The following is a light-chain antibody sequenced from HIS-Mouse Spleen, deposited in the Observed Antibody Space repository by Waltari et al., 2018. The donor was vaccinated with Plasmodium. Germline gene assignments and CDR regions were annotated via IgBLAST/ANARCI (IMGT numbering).Light chain of an antibody. CDR2: GAS. CDR1: QSVRSSY. V-gene: IGKV3-20*01. Sequence: EIVLTQSPGTLSLSPGERATLSCRASQSVRSSYLAWYQQQPGQAPRLLIYGASSRATGIPDRFSGSGSGTDFTLTISSLEPEDFAVYYCQQYGSSPWTFGQGTKVEIK. CDR3: QQYGSSPWT. J-gene: IGKJ1*01.